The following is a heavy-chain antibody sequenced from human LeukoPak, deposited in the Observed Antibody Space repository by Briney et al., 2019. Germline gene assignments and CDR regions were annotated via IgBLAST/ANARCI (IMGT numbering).Heavy chain of an antibody. Sequence: PSETLSLTCTVSDGSIRSYYWSWIRQPPGKRLEWIGYVHYSGSTNYNPSLKSRVTTSIDTSKNQFSLKLSSVTAADAAVYYCARDRSERYAFDAWGQGTMVTVSS. CDR1: DGSIRSYY. CDR2: VHYSGST. J-gene: IGHJ3*01. V-gene: IGHV4-59*01. CDR3: ARDRSERYAFDA. D-gene: IGHD1-1*01.